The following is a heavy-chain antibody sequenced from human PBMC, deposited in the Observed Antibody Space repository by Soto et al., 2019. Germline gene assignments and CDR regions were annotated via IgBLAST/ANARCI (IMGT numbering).Heavy chain of an antibody. J-gene: IGHJ4*02. V-gene: IGHV4-4*02. CDR2: VYPSGST. CDR1: GGSISTSNW. CDR3: ARTSTSGNRFDY. Sequence: QVQLQESGPGLVKPSGTLSLTCAVSGGSISTSNWWSWVRQPPGKGLEWIGEVYPSGSTNYNPSFKSRVAMSVDKSKNQFSLKLNSVTAADTALYYCARTSTSGNRFDYWCQGSLVTVSS. D-gene: IGHD1-1*01.